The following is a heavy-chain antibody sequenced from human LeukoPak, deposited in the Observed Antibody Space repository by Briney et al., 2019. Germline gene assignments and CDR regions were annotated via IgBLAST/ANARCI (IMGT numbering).Heavy chain of an antibody. J-gene: IGHJ4*02. D-gene: IGHD3-22*01. Sequence: GGSLRLSCAASGFTFDDYAMHWVRQAPGKGLEWVSGINWNSGSIDYADSVKGRFTISRDNAKNSLYLQMNSLRAEDMALYYCAKARGYDSSGYYFDCWGQGTLVTVSS. CDR1: GFTFDDYA. V-gene: IGHV3-9*03. CDR3: AKARGYDSSGYYFDC. CDR2: INWNSGSI.